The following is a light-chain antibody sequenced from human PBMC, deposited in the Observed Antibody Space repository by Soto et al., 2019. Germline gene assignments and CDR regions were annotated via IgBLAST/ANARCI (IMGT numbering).Light chain of an antibody. Sequence: QSVLTQPASVSGSHGQSITISCTGTSSDIGGYNDVSWYQQHPGQAPKLMIYGVSNRPSGVSGRFFGSKSVNTASLTSSGLQPEEEADYYCSSYRSSIIPVVFGGGTQLTVL. CDR1: SSDIGGYND. J-gene: IGLJ2*01. CDR2: GVS. V-gene: IGLV2-14*01. CDR3: SSYRSSIIPVV.